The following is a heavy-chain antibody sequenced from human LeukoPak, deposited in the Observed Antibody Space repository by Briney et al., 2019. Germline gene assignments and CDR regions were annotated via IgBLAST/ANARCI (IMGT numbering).Heavy chain of an antibody. CDR3: ARRINTAMAEYYFDY. J-gene: IGHJ4*02. CDR2: INHSGST. CDR1: GGSFSGYY. Sequence: SETLSLTCAVYGGSFSGYYWSWIRQPPGKGLEWIGEINHSGSTNYNPSLKSRVTISVDTSKNQFSLKLSSVTAADTAVYYCARRINTAMAEYYFDYWGQGTLVTVSS. V-gene: IGHV4-34*01. D-gene: IGHD5-18*01.